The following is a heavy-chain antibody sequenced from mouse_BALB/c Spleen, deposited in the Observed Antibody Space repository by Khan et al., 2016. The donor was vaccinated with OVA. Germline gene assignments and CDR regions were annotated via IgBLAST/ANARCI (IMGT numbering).Heavy chain of an antibody. CDR3: ARSASYWFFDV. CDR1: GYTFTNYG. V-gene: IGHV9-3-1*01. CDR2: INTYTGEP. D-gene: IGHD6-1*01. Sequence: QSQLVQSGPELKKPGETVKISCKASGYTFTNYGMNWVKQAPGKGLKWMGWINTYTGEPTYADDFKGRFAFSLETSANTAYLRINNLKNEDTATYFGARSASYWFFDVWGAGTTVTVSS. J-gene: IGHJ1*01.